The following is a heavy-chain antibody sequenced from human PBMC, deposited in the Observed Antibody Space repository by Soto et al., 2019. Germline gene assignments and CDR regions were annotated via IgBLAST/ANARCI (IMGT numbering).Heavy chain of an antibody. V-gene: IGHV3-23*01. CDR3: AKERWAAAGTPTLDY. Sequence: VQLLESGGGLVQPGGSLRLSCAASGFTFSSYAMSWVRQAPGKGLEWVSAISGGTSSTYYADSVKGRFTISRDNSKNTLYLQMNSLRAEDTAVCYCAKERWAAAGTPTLDYWGQGTLVTVSS. J-gene: IGHJ4*02. CDR2: ISGGTSST. CDR1: GFTFSSYA. D-gene: IGHD6-13*01.